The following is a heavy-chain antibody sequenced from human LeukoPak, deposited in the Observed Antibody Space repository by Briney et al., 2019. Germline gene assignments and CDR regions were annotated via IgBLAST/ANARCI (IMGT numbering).Heavy chain of an antibody. Sequence: PGGSLRLSCAASGFTFSNYLMHWVRQAPGKGLVWVSRITSDGSSTRYADSVKGRFTISRDNTKNTLYLQMNSLTAEDTAVYYCVCLGYCTTSSCQPWGQGTLVTVSS. V-gene: IGHV3-74*01. CDR1: GFTFSNYL. CDR2: ITSDGSST. CDR3: VCLGYCTTSSCQP. D-gene: IGHD2-2*01. J-gene: IGHJ4*02.